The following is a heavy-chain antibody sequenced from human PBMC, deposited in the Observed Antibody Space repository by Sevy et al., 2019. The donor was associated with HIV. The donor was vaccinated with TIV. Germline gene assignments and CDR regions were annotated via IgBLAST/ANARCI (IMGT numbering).Heavy chain of an antibody. CDR1: GFTFSDHY. V-gene: IGHV3-72*01. CDR3: ARVALGNYAFDI. J-gene: IGHJ3*02. Sequence: GGSLRLSCAASGFTFSDHYIDWVRQAPGKGLEWVGRSRNKANSYTTEYAASVKGRFTISRADSMNSLFLQMNSLKSEDTAVYYCARVALGNYAFDIWGQGTMVIVSS. CDR2: SRNKANSYTT. D-gene: IGHD7-27*01.